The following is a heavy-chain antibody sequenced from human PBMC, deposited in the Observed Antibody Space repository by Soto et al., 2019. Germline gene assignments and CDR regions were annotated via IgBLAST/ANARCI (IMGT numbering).Heavy chain of an antibody. D-gene: IGHD4-17*01. Sequence: SETLSLTCTVSGGSISSSSYYWGWIRQPPGKGLEWIGSIYYSGSTYYNPSLKSRVTISVDTSKNQFSLKLSSATAADTAVYYCARVYGDLYNWFDPWGQGTLVTVSS. V-gene: IGHV4-39*01. CDR3: ARVYGDLYNWFDP. J-gene: IGHJ5*02. CDR1: GGSISSSSYY. CDR2: IYYSGST.